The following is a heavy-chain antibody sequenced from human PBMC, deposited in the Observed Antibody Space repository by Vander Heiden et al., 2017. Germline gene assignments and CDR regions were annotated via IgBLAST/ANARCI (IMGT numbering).Heavy chain of an antibody. CDR1: GFTFSSYG. CDR2: IWYDGSNK. CDR3: ARDEGYLGY. V-gene: IGHV3-33*01. Sequence: QVQLVESGGGVVQPRRSLRISCAASGFTFSSYGMHWARQAPGKGLEWVAVIWYDGSNKYYAGSVKGRFTISRDNSKNTLYLQMNSLRAEDTAVYDCARDEGYLGYWGQGTLVTVSS. J-gene: IGHJ4*02.